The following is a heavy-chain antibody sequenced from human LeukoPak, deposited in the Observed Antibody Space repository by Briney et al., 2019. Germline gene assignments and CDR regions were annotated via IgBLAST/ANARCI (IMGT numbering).Heavy chain of an antibody. Sequence: GESLKISCKGSGYSFTSYWIGWVRQMPGKGLEWMGIIYPGDSDTRYSPPFQGQVTISADKSISTAYLQWSSLKASGTAMYYCARNLDRGRLGELSPWYWGQGTLVTVSS. D-gene: IGHD3-16*02. V-gene: IGHV5-51*01. CDR3: ARNLDRGRLGELSPWY. J-gene: IGHJ4*02. CDR2: IYPGDSDT. CDR1: GYSFTSYW.